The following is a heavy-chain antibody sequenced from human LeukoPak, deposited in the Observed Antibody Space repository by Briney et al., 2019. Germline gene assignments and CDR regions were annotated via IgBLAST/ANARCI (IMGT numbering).Heavy chain of an antibody. CDR1: GFTFSSYE. J-gene: IGHJ3*02. D-gene: IGHD4-11*01. Sequence: GGSLRLSCAASGFTFSSYEMNWVRQAPGKGLEWVSYISSSGSTIYYADSVKGRFTISRDNAKNTLYLQMNSLRAEDTAVYYCVRSGDSSNSAAPFDIWGQGTMVTVSS. CDR2: ISSSGSTI. CDR3: VRSGDSSNSAAPFDI. V-gene: IGHV3-48*03.